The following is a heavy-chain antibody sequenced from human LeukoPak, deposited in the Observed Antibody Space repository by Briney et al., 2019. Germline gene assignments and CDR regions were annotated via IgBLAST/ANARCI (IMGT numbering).Heavy chain of an antibody. CDR2: ISFDGSNE. D-gene: IGHD2/OR15-2a*01. V-gene: IGHV3-33*08. J-gene: IGHJ6*03. CDR3: ARGFYGGYSYMDV. Sequence: GRSLRLSCAASGFTFSNYGMHWVRQGPDKGLEWVAVISFDGSNEYYSDSVKGRFTISRDNSKNTLYLQMNSLRAEDTAVYYCARGFYGGYSYMDVWGKGTTVTVSS. CDR1: GFTFSNYG.